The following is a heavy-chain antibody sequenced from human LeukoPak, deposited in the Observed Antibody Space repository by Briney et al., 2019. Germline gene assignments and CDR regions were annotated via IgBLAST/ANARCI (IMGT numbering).Heavy chain of an antibody. CDR1: GYTFTGYY. J-gene: IGHJ3*02. Sequence: ASVKVSCKASGYTFTGYYMHWVRQAPGQGLEWMGWINPNSGGTNYAQKFQGRVTTTRDTSISTAYMELSRLRSDDTAVYYCARIGIVVVVAATRGAFDIWGQGTMVTVSS. CDR2: INPNSGGT. CDR3: ARIGIVVVVAATRGAFDI. D-gene: IGHD2-15*01. V-gene: IGHV1-2*02.